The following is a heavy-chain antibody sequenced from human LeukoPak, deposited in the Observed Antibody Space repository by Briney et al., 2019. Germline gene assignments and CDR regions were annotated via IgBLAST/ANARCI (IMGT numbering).Heavy chain of an antibody. CDR1: GFSLSGYW. D-gene: IGHD2-21*02. J-gene: IGHJ4*02. CDR3: AKDDDIVVVTAILFDY. CDR2: NNGDGSTT. V-gene: IGHV3-74*01. Sequence: GGSLRLSCVASGFSLSGYWMYWVRQAPGKGLMYISRNNGDGSTTNYADVVKGRFTMSRDNVKNTLYLQMNSLRAEDTAVYYCAKDDDIVVVTAILFDYWGQGTLVTVSS.